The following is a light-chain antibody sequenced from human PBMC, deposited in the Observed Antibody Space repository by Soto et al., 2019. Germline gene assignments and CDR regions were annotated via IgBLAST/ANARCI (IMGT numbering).Light chain of an antibody. J-gene: IGKJ4*01. CDR3: QQYNNWPPA. V-gene: IGKV3D-15*01. CDR1: QSAGTN. Sequence: EILMTQSPSTLTVSPGERATLSCRASQSAGTNLAWYQQKPGQAPRLLIHGASTRSTGIPARFSGSGSGTEFTLTISSLQSEDFELYYCQQYNNWPPAFGGGTKVDIK. CDR2: GAS.